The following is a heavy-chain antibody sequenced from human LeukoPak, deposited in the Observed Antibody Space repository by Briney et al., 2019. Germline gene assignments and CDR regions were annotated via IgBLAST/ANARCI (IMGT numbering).Heavy chain of an antibody. D-gene: IGHD1-1*01. J-gene: IGHJ5*02. CDR1: GGSISSYY. V-gene: IGHV4-59*01. Sequence: SETLSLTCTVSGGSISSYYWSWIRQPPGKGLEWIGYIYYSGSTNYNPSLKSRVTISVDTSKNQFSLKLSSVTAADTAVYYCARDPHKLERRRPGWFDPWGQGTLVTVSS. CDR2: IYYSGST. CDR3: ARDPHKLERRRPGWFDP.